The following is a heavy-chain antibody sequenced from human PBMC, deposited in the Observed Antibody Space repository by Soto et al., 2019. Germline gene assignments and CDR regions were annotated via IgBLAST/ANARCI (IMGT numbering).Heavy chain of an antibody. CDR2: IKQDGSEK. V-gene: IGHV3-7*03. J-gene: IGHJ4*02. Sequence: EVQLVESGGGLVQPGGSLRLSCVAFGFTFSAYRMSWVRQAPGKGLEWVANIKQDGSEKKYADSVKGRFTISRHNAKNSHYRQMTSLRAEDTAVYYCARGAVTFDYWGQGNLVTASS. CDR3: ARGAVTFDY. CDR1: GFTFSAYR. D-gene: IGHD4-17*01.